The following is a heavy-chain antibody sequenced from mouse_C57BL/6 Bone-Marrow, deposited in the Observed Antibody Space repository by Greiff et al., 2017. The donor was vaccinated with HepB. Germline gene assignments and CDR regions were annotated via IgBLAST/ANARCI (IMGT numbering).Heavy chain of an antibody. Sequence: DVMLVESGGGLVQPGGSLSLSCAASGFTFTDYYMSWVRQPPGKALEWLGFIRNKANGYTTEYSASVQGRFTISRDNSQSILYLQMNALRAEDSATYFCASPHYYGSSYGFAYWGQGTLVTVSA. CDR1: GFTFTDYY. J-gene: IGHJ3*01. V-gene: IGHV7-3*01. D-gene: IGHD1-1*01. CDR3: ASPHYYGSSYGFAY. CDR2: IRNKANGYTT.